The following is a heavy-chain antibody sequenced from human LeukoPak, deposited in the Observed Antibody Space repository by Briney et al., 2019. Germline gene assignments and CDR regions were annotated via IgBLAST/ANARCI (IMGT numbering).Heavy chain of an antibody. D-gene: IGHD5-18*01. CDR3: ARDALQMNTAMVVSPGYYFDH. CDR1: GYTFTSYY. CDR2: INPSGGST. Sequence: ASVKVSCKASGYTFTSYYMHWVRQAPGQGLEWMGIINPSGGSTSYAQKFQGRVTMTRGTSTSTVYMELSSLRSEDTAVYYCARDALQMNTAMVVSPGYYFDHWGQGTLVTVSS. V-gene: IGHV1-46*01. J-gene: IGHJ4*02.